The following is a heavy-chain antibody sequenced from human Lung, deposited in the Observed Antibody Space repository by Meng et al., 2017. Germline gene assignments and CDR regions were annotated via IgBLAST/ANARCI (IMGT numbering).Heavy chain of an antibody. V-gene: IGHV4-34*01. CDR3: ARGPTTMAHDFDY. Sequence: QVPLPQWVAGMLKPSEAPSLSCVFFGGSFSDYYWSWIRQPPGKGLEWIGEINHSGSTNYNPSLESRDTISVDTSQNNLSLKLSSVTAADSAVYYCARGPTTMAHDFDYWGQGTLVTVSS. CDR1: GGSFSDYY. J-gene: IGHJ4*02. CDR2: INHSGST. D-gene: IGHD4-11*01.